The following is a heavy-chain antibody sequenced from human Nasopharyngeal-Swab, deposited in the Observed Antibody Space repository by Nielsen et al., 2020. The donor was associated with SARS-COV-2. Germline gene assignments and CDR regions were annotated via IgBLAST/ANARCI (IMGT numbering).Heavy chain of an antibody. CDR1: GFTFSSYS. CDR3: AREVLRFLEWLLPSDAFDI. J-gene: IGHJ3*02. Sequence: GESLKISCAASGFTFSSYSMNWVRQAPGKGLEWVSYISSSSSTIYYADSVKGRFTISRDNAKNSLYPQMNSLRAEDTAVYYCAREVLRFLEWLLPSDAFDIWGQGTMVTVSS. V-gene: IGHV3-48*01. CDR2: ISSSSSTI. D-gene: IGHD3-3*01.